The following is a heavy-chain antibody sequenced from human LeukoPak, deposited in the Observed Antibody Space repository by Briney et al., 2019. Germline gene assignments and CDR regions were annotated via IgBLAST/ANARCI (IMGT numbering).Heavy chain of an antibody. CDR1: GYTFVDYW. CDR2: IYAHDSKT. J-gene: IGHJ5*02. Sequence: GESLKISCQASGYTFVDYWIGWVRQLPVKGLEWMGIIYAHDSKTIYSPSFQSQVTISVDKSISTAYLQWTTLQTSDTAVYFCARRAELGMRRFDTWGQGTLVNVFS. D-gene: IGHD1-26*01. CDR3: ARRAELGMRRFDT. V-gene: IGHV5-51*01.